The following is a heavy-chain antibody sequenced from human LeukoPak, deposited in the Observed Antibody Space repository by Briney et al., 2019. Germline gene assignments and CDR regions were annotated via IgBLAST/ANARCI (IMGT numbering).Heavy chain of an antibody. J-gene: IGHJ3*02. D-gene: IGHD3-3*01. CDR2: IRYDGSNK. CDR3: ARAGSRQYYDFWSGYSDAFDI. V-gene: IGHV3-30*02. CDR1: GFTFSSYG. Sequence: GGSLRLSCAASGFTFSSYGMHWVRQAPGKGLEWVAFIRYDGSNKYYADSVKGRFTISRDNSKNTLYLQMNSLRAEDTAVYYCARAGSRQYYDFWSGYSDAFDIWGQGTMVTVSS.